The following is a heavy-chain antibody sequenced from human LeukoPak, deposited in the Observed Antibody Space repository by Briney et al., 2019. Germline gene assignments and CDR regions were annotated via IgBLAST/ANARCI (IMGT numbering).Heavy chain of an antibody. Sequence: SETLSLTCTVSGDSISSYLWSWIRQPAGKGLEWVGRIDTSGSTSYNPSLKSRLTMSIDMSKNQVSLKLSSVTAADTAVYYCARDQQQWLSPFDYWGQGTLVTVSS. CDR3: ARDQQQWLSPFDY. D-gene: IGHD6-19*01. V-gene: IGHV4-4*07. J-gene: IGHJ4*02. CDR1: GDSISSYL. CDR2: IDTSGST.